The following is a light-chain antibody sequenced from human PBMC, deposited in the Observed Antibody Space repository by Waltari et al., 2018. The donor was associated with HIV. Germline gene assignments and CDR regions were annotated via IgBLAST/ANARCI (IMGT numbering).Light chain of an antibody. CDR3: AAWDDSLSGPV. Sequence: QSVLTQPPSASGTPGQSVTISCSGSGSNIGSNSVSWYQHLPGTTPKHLIYMNNPRPSGVPDRFSGSKSGTSASLAISGLRSGDEADYYCAAWDDSLSGPVFGGGTKVTVL. CDR1: GSNIGSNS. V-gene: IGLV1-47*01. J-gene: IGLJ3*02. CDR2: MNN.